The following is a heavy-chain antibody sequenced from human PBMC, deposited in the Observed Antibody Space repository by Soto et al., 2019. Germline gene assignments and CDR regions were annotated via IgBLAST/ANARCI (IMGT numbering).Heavy chain of an antibody. V-gene: IGHV1-46*03. J-gene: IGHJ1*01. CDR3: ARELTTVTTLASYFQH. Sequence: ASAKVSCKASGYTFTSYYMHWVRQAPGQGLEWMGIINPSGGSTSYAQKFQGRVTMTRDTSTSTVYMELSSLRSEDTAVYYCARELTTVTTLASYFQHWGQGTLVTVSS. CDR2: INPSGGST. D-gene: IGHD4-17*01. CDR1: GYTFTSYY.